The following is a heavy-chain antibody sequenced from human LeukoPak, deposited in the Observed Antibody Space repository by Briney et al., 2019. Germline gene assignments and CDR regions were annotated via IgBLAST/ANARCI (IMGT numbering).Heavy chain of an antibody. D-gene: IGHD1-1*01. Sequence: PSETLSLTCTVSGDSISTGNYYWGWIRQPPGKGLEWIGSVYYSGSTYYNPSLKSRVTMSVDTSKNQFSLKLSSVTAADTAVYYCARTDLKLERRDNDAFDIWGQGTMVTVSS. V-gene: IGHV4-39*07. CDR3: ARTDLKLERRDNDAFDI. CDR2: VYYSGST. CDR1: GDSISTGNYY. J-gene: IGHJ3*02.